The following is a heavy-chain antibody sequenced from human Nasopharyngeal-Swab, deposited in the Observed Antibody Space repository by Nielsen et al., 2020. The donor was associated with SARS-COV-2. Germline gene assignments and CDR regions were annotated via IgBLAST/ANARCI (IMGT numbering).Heavy chain of an antibody. CDR2: IHTSGIN. Sequence: SETLSLTCTVSGGSISSGDSYWWTWIRQPAGKGLEWIGRIHTSGINNYSPSPKSRATISIDTSKNLLSLKLTSVTAADTAVYYCAREGTNSFDYYYGMDVWGQGTTVTVSS. J-gene: IGHJ6*02. CDR3: AREGTNSFDYYYGMDV. CDR1: GGSISSGDSYW. V-gene: IGHV4-61*02. D-gene: IGHD1-1*01.